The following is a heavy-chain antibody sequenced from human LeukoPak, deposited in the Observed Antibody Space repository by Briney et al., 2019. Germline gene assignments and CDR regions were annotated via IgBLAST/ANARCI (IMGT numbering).Heavy chain of an antibody. J-gene: IGHJ4*02. CDR3: ARGGGEVDY. V-gene: IGHV3-21*01. D-gene: IGHD3-16*01. Sequence: GGSLRLSCAASGFTFSSYSMNWVRQPPGKGLEWVSSISSSSSYIYYADSVKGRFTISRDNAKNSLYLQMNSLRAEDTAVFYCARGGGEVDYWGQGTLVTVSS. CDR2: ISSSSSYI. CDR1: GFTFSSYS.